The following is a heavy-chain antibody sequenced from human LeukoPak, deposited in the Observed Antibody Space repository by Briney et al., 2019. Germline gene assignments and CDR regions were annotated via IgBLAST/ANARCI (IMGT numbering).Heavy chain of an antibody. J-gene: IGHJ4*02. Sequence: LRLSCAASGFTFSSYSMNWIRQPPGKGLEWIGEINHSGSTNYNPSLKSRVTISVDTSKNQFSLKLSSVTAADTAVYYCARRTFGGVIKYWGQGTLVTVSS. V-gene: IGHV4-34*01. D-gene: IGHD3-16*02. CDR3: ARRTFGGVIKY. CDR2: INHSGST. CDR1: GFTFSSYS.